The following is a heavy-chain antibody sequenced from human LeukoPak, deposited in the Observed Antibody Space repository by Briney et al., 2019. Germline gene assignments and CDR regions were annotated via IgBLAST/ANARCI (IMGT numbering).Heavy chain of an antibody. J-gene: IGHJ5*02. CDR1: GYTFTSYG. D-gene: IGHD2-15*01. CDR3: ARDGYCSGGSCNNWFDP. V-gene: IGHV1-18*01. Sequence: ASVKVSCKASGYTFTSYGISWARQAPGQGLEWMGWISAYNGNTNYAQKLQGRVTMTTDTSTSTAYMELRSLRSDDTAVYYCARDGYCSGGSCNNWFDPWGQGTLVTVSS. CDR2: ISAYNGNT.